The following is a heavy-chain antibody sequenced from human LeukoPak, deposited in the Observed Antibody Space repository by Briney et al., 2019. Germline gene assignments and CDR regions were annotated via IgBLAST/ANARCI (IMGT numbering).Heavy chain of an antibody. J-gene: IGHJ4*02. CDR2: IRQDGSEE. CDR3: ARWEGNGYYFDY. CDR1: GFTFSSFW. Sequence: GGSLRLSCAASGFTFSSFWMSWVRQAPGKGLEWVANIRQDGSEEYYVDSVKGRFTISRDNAKNSLYLQMNSLRAEDTAVYYCARWEGNGYYFDYRGQGTLVTVSS. D-gene: IGHD3-22*01. V-gene: IGHV3-7*01.